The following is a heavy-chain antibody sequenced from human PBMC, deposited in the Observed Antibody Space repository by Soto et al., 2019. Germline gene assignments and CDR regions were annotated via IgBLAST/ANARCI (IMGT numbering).Heavy chain of an antibody. CDR3: EKDGGNYGDYFDY. V-gene: IGHV3-23*01. Sequence: EVQLLESGRGLVQPGGSLRLSCAASGFTFSSYAMSWVRQAPGKGLEWVSAISGSGGSTYYADSVKGRFTISRDNSKNTLYLQMNSLRAEDTAVYYCEKDGGNYGDYFDYWGQGTMVTVSS. CDR2: ISGSGGST. D-gene: IGHD4-17*01. J-gene: IGHJ4*02. CDR1: GFTFSSYA.